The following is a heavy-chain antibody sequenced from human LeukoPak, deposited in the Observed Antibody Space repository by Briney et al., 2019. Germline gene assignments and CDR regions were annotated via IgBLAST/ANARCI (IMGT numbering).Heavy chain of an antibody. V-gene: IGHV1-18*01. CDR3: ARRNRGYDSSGYYRGYYGTDV. Sequence: ASVKVSCKASGYTFTSYGIIWGRQAPGQGLEWMGWISAYKGKTNYAQKLQGRVTRTTDTSTSTAYMQLRSLRSDDTGVYSCARRNRGYDSSGYYRGYYGTDVWGQGTTVTVSS. J-gene: IGHJ6*02. CDR2: ISAYKGKT. D-gene: IGHD3-22*01. CDR1: GYTFTSYG.